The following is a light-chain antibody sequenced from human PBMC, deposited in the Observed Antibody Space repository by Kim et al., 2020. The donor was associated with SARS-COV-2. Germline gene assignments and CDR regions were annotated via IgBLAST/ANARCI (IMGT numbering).Light chain of an antibody. CDR2: AAS. V-gene: IGKV1-39*01. CDR3: QQSYSTPQIT. CDR1: QSISSY. Sequence: DIQMTQSPSSLSASVGDRVTITCRASQSISSYLNWYQQKPGKAPQLLIYAASSLQSGVPSRFSGSGSGTDFTPTISSLQPEEFSTYYCQQSYSTPQITFGQGTRLEIK. J-gene: IGKJ5*01.